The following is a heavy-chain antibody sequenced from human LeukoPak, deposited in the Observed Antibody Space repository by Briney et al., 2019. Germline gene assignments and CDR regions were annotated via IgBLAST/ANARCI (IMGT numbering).Heavy chain of an antibody. CDR1: GFTFSDYY. Sequence: GGSLRLSCAASGFTFSDYYMSWIRQAPGKGLEWVSAISGSGGSTYYADSVKGRFTISRDNSKNTLYLQMNSLRAEDTAVYYCAKADRMITFGGVIVIGFDYWGQGTLVTVSS. V-gene: IGHV3-23*01. D-gene: IGHD3-16*02. CDR2: ISGSGGST. J-gene: IGHJ4*02. CDR3: AKADRMITFGGVIVIGFDY.